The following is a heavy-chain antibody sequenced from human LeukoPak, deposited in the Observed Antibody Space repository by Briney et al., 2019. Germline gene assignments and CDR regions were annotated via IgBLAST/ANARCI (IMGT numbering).Heavy chain of an antibody. CDR2: ISVYNGNT. J-gene: IGHJ4*02. CDR3: ASSPHYYGSGRGCY. Sequence: ASVKVSCKASGYTFTSYSINWVRQAPGQGLEWMGWISVYNGNTNYAQKFQGRVTMTTDTSTSTAYMGLRSLRSDDTAVYYCASSPHYYGSGRGCYWGQGTLVTVSS. CDR1: GYTFTSYS. D-gene: IGHD3-10*01. V-gene: IGHV1-18*01.